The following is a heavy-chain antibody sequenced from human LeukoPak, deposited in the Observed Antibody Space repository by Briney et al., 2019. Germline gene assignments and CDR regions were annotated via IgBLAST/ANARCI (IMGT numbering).Heavy chain of an antibody. CDR1: GYTLTELS. CDR3: ARVTFSRGSGSYYPN. J-gene: IGHJ4*02. Sequence: GASVKVSCKVSGYTLTELSMHWVRQAPGKGLEWMGGFDPEDGETIYAQKFQGRVTMTEDTSTGTAYMELSSLRFEDTAVYYCARVTFSRGSGSYYPNWGQGTLVTVSS. D-gene: IGHD3-10*01. V-gene: IGHV1-24*01. CDR2: FDPEDGET.